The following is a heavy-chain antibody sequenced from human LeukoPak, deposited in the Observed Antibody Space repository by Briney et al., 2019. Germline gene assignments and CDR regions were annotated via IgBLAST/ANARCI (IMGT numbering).Heavy chain of an antibody. V-gene: IGHV4-59*01. J-gene: IGHJ5*02. CDR1: GGPISSYY. CDR3: ARYSSGWRGNWFDP. CDR2: IYYSGST. Sequence: SETLSLTCTVSGGPISSYYWSWIRQPPGKGLEWIGYIYYSGSTNYNPSLKSRVTISVDTSKNQFSLKLSSVTAADTAVYYCARYSSGWRGNWFDPWGQGTLVTVSS. D-gene: IGHD6-19*01.